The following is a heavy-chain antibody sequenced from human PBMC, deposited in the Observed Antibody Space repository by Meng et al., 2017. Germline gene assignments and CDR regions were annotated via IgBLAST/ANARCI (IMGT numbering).Heavy chain of an antibody. CDR1: GFTFSDSY. CDR3: ASALGRPY. V-gene: IGHV3-11*04. D-gene: IGHD3-16*01. Sequence: QVQWVESGRCLVTPVEPPRLPSAASGFTFSDSYMIWIRQAQGKGLEWVSYISSSGSTIYYADSVKGRFTISRDNAKNSLYLQMNRLRAEDMAVYYCASALGRPYWGQGTLVTVSS. J-gene: IGHJ4*02. CDR2: ISSSGSTI.